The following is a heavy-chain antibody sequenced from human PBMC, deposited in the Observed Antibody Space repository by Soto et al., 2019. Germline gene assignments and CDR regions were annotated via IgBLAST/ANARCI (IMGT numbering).Heavy chain of an antibody. CDR2: IYYSGST. CDR3: ARVPKESYDYDY. D-gene: IGHD1-26*01. CDR1: GGSISSGGYY. Sequence: SETLSLTCTVSGGSISSGGYYWSWIRQHPGKGLEWIGYIYYSGSTYYNPSLKSRVTISVDTSKNQFSLKLSSVTAADTAVYYCARVPKESYDYDYWGQGTLVTVSS. V-gene: IGHV4-31*03. J-gene: IGHJ4*02.